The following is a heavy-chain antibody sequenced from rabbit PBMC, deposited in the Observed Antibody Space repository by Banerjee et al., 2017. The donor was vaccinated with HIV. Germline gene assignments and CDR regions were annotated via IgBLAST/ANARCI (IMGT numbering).Heavy chain of an antibody. V-gene: IGHV1S45*01. CDR3: ARDAGYAGSNL. CDR1: GFSFSNNYW. CDR2: IGAGSNSA. J-gene: IGHJ4*01. D-gene: IGHD4-2*01. Sequence: QEHLEESGGDLVKPEGSLTLTCTASGFSFSNNYWLCWVRQAPGKGLEWIACIGAGSNSAYYATWAKGRFTISKTSSTTVTLQMTSLTAADTATYFCARDAGYAGSNLWGPGTLVTVS.